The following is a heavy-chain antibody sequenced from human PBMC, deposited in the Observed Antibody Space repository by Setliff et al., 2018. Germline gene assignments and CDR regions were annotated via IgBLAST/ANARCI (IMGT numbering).Heavy chain of an antibody. J-gene: IGHJ4*02. CDR3: IRPQTPDDDHNSGYYGC. D-gene: IGHD3-22*01. CDR2: IRAKVSDYAT. Sequence: GGSLRLSCAASGFTFSDSAVHRVRQASGKGLEWVGRIRAKVSDYATAYAASLKGRFTISRDDSKNTAYLQMNSLETEDTALYYCIRPQTPDDDHNSGYYGCWGQGTPVTVSS. V-gene: IGHV3-73*01. CDR1: GFTFSDSA.